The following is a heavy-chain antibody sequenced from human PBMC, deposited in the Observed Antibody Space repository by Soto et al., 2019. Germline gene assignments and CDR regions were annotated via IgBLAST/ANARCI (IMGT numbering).Heavy chain of an antibody. CDR1: GFTFSTYG. CDR2: ISYDGSNK. CDR3: AKIAVAGDTYYYNMDV. V-gene: IGHV3-30*18. J-gene: IGHJ6*02. Sequence: QVQLVESGGGVVQPGRSLRLSCAASGFTFSTYGMHWVRQAPGKGLECVALISYDGSNKFYADSVKGRFTISRDNSKNTLYLQMNRLGPEDTAVYYCAKIAVAGDTYYYNMDVWGQGTTVTVSS. D-gene: IGHD6-19*01.